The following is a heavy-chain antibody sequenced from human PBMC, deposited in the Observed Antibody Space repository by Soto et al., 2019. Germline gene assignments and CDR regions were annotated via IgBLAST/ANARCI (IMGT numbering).Heavy chain of an antibody. CDR1: GASISSGPYY. J-gene: IGHJ4*02. CDR2: IYHSGST. V-gene: IGHV4-31*03. Sequence: SETLSLTCTVSGASISSGPYYWSWIRQYPEKGLEWIGYIYHSGSTYYRSSLKSRVAMSIDTSKNQFSLKLSSVTAADTAVYYCARGEDSSNWYPFDYWGQGRLVTVSS. CDR3: ARGEDSSNWYPFDY. D-gene: IGHD6-13*01.